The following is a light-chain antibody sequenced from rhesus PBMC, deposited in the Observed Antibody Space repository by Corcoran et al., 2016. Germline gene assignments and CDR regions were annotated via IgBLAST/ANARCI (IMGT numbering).Light chain of an antibody. Sequence: QVILTQSPATLSLSPGERATLSCRASQSVSSYLAWYQQKPGQAPRLLIYNTSSRATGIPDRFSGSGSVTDFTLTISSLEPEDVGVYHCYQHSSGYSFGQGTKVEIK. V-gene: IGKV3-10*01. J-gene: IGKJ2*01. CDR2: NTS. CDR1: QSVSSY. CDR3: YQHSSGYS.